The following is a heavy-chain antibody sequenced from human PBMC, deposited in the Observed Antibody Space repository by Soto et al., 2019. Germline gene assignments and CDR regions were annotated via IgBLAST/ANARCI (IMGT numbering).Heavy chain of an antibody. Sequence: ASVKVSCKASGYTFTSYDINWLRQATGQGLEWMGWMNPNSGNTGYAQKFQGRVTMTRNTSISTAYMELSSLRSEDTAVYYCARAEDYSNYYGGWGQGTLVTVSS. D-gene: IGHD4-4*01. V-gene: IGHV1-8*01. CDR1: GYTFTSYD. CDR3: ARAEDYSNYYGG. CDR2: MNPNSGNT. J-gene: IGHJ4*02.